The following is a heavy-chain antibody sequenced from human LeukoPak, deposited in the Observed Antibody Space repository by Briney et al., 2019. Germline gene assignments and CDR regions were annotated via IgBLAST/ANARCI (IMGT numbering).Heavy chain of an antibody. V-gene: IGHV3-7*01. D-gene: IGHD3-10*01. CDR3: ARWGGSGTFWDGFDI. J-gene: IGHJ3*02. CDR1: GFTFSSYW. CDR2: IKKDGTEK. Sequence: PGGSLRLSCAASGFTFSSYWMSWVRQAPGKGLEWVANIKKDGTEKKYVDSVKGRFTISRDNAKNSLYLQMNSLRVEDTAVYYCARWGGSGTFWDGFDIWGQGTMVTVSS.